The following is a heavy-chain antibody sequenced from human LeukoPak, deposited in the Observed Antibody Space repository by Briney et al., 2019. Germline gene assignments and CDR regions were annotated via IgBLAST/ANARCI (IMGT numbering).Heavy chain of an antibody. CDR2: IYYSGST. CDR3: ARTERRSNTAMVRGPYNWFDP. D-gene: IGHD5-18*01. CDR1: GGSISSSSYY. J-gene: IGHJ5*02. V-gene: IGHV4-39*01. Sequence: SETLSLTCTVSGGSISSSSYYWGWIRQPPGKGLEWIGSIYYSGSTYYNPSLKSRVTISVDTSKNLFSLKLSSVTAADTAVYYCARTERRSNTAMVRGPYNWFDPWGQGTLITVSS.